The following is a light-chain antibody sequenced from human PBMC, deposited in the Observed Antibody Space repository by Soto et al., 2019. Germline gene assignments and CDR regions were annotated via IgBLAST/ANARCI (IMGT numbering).Light chain of an antibody. V-gene: IGKV1-17*01. CDR3: LQHNAFPFT. CDR2: TAS. J-gene: IGKJ3*01. Sequence: DIQMTQSPSSLSASVGDRVTITCRASQGIRNDLGWYQHKPGKAPKRLIYTASTLESGVTSRFSGSGSGTEFPLTISSLQPEYCATYYCLQHNAFPFTFGPGTKLTFK. CDR1: QGIRND.